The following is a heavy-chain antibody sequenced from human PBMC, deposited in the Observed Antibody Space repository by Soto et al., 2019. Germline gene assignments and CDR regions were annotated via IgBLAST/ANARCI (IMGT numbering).Heavy chain of an antibody. V-gene: IGHV4-34*01. CDR2: INHSGST. Sequence: PSETLSLTCAVYGGSFSGYYWSWIRQPPGKGLEWIGEINHSGSTNYNPSLKSRVTISVDTSKNQFSLKLSSVTAADTAVYYCARGSTIFGVVITIVHYFDYWGQGTLVTVSS. CDR1: GGSFSGYY. J-gene: IGHJ4*02. CDR3: ARGSTIFGVVITIVHYFDY. D-gene: IGHD3-3*01.